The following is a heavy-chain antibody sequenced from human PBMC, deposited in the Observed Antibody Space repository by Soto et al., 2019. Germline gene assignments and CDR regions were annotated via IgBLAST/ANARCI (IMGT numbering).Heavy chain of an antibody. V-gene: IGHV4-59*08. D-gene: IGHD3-9*01. CDR3: ARHAYYDILTGYPDAFDI. J-gene: IGHJ3*02. Sequence: SETLSLTCTVSGGSISSYYWSWIRQPPGKGLEWIGYIYYSGSTNYNPSLKSRVTISVDTSKNQFSLKLSSVTAADTAVYYCARHAYYDILTGYPDAFDIWGQGTMVTVS. CDR2: IYYSGST. CDR1: GGSISSYY.